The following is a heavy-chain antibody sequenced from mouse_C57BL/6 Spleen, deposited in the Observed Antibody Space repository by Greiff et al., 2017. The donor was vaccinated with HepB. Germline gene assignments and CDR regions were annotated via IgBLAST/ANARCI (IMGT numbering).Heavy chain of an antibody. D-gene: IGHD2-1*01. CDR2: IDPSDSYT. CDR3: ARRGNYEDYYAMDY. V-gene: IGHV1-69*01. CDR1: GYTFTSYW. Sequence: VKLLESGAELVMPGASVKLSCKASGYTFTSYWMHWVKQRPGQGLEWIGEIDPSDSYTNYNQKFKGKSTLTVDKSSSTAYMQLSSLTSEDSAVYYCARRGNYEDYYAMDYWGQGTSVTVSS. J-gene: IGHJ4*01.